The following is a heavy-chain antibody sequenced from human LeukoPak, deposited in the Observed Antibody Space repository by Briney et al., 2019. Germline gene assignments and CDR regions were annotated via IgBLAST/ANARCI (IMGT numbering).Heavy chain of an antibody. Sequence: PSETLSLTCAVSGDSISSTNWWPWVRQPPGKGLEWIGETFHSGSTNYNPSLKSRVSMSVDKSKNQFSLRLNSVTAADTAVYYCSRKDTPMIYFDCWGQGTLVTVSS. CDR3: SRKDTPMIYFDC. CDR2: TFHSGST. D-gene: IGHD5-18*01. J-gene: IGHJ4*02. V-gene: IGHV4-4*02. CDR1: GDSISSTNW.